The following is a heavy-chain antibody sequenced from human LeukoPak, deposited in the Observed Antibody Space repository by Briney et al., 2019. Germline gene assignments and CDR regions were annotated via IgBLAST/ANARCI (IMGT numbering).Heavy chain of an antibody. CDR3: ARGGPRDTAHDY. D-gene: IGHD5-18*01. CDR1: GYTFTSYG. V-gene: IGHV1-18*01. Sequence: ASVKVSCKASGYTFTSYGISWVRQAPGQGLEWMGWISAYNGNTNYAQKFQGRVTMTRDTSTSTVYMELSSLRSEDTAVYYCARGGPRDTAHDYWGQGTLVTVSS. CDR2: ISAYNGNT. J-gene: IGHJ4*02.